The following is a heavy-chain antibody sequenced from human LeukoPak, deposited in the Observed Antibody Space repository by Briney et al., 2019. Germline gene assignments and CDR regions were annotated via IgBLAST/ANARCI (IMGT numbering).Heavy chain of an antibody. CDR3: ARHPADY. J-gene: IGHJ4*02. CDR1: GFTFTTYY. D-gene: IGHD2-2*01. Sequence: GESLKISCKGSGFTFTTYYIGWVRQMPGKGLEWMGIVFPGDSDTRYSPSFEGQVTISADKSINTAYLQWNSLKSSDTAMYYCARHPADYWGQGTLVTVSS. CDR2: VFPGDSDT. V-gene: IGHV5-51*01.